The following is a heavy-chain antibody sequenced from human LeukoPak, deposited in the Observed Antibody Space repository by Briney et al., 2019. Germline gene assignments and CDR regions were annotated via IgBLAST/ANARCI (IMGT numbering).Heavy chain of an antibody. V-gene: IGHV1-8*01. J-gene: IGHJ4*02. D-gene: IGHD1-26*01. CDR3: ARGGTYYPCIDY. CDR2: MNPKSGYT. Sequence: ASVKVSCKASGYTFTNYDINWVRQATGQGLEWMGWMNPKSGYTGYAQKFQGRVTMTTDSSTSTAYMDLTSLRSDDTAVYYCARGGTYYPCIDYWGQGTLVTVSS. CDR1: GYTFTNYD.